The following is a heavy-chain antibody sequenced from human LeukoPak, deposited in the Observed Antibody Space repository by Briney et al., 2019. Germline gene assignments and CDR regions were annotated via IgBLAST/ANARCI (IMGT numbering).Heavy chain of an antibody. CDR3: AAELRILLNNWFDP. CDR2: FDHKDGET. CDR1: GYTLIELS. D-gene: IGHD2/OR15-2a*01. J-gene: IGHJ5*02. Sequence: APVKVSCKVSGYTLIELSMNWVRQAPGKGLEWMGSFDHKDGETIYAQKFQGRVTMTEDTSTDTAYMELSSLRSEDTAVYYCAAELRILLNNWFDPWGQGTLVTVSS. V-gene: IGHV1-24*01.